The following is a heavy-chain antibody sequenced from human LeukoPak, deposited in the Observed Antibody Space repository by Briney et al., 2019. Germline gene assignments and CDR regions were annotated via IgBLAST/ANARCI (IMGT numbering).Heavy chain of an antibody. J-gene: IGHJ6*03. CDR1: GFTFSNYW. V-gene: IGHV3-7*01. CDR3: ARIPAIYYYYMDV. Sequence: GGSLRLSCAASGFTFSNYWMSWVRQAPGKGLEWVANIKQDGSEKYYVDSMKGRFTTSRDNAKNLLYLQMNSLRAEDTAVYYCARIPAIYYYYMDVWGKGTTVTVSS. D-gene: IGHD2-2*01. CDR2: IKQDGSEK.